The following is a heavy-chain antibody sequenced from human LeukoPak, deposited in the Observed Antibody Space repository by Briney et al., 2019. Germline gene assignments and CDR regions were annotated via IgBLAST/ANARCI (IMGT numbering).Heavy chain of an antibody. CDR1: GYTCIDCY. CDR3: ARPPMDGSIDGFEI. D-gene: IGHD3-10*01. V-gene: IGHV1-2*02. J-gene: IGHJ3*02. CDR2: INPKSGGT. Sequence: VAAVKSLSKASGYTCIDCYINHWRRPPGQELEWMGWINPKSGGTNYVQRVQGRVTMTRDTSITTAYMELSRLRSDDTAVYYCARPPMDGSIDGFEIWGQGTMVTVSS.